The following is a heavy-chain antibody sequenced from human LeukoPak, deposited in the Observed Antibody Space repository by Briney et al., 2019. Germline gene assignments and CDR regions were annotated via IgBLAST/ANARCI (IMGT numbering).Heavy chain of an antibody. CDR3: AKGTDYEIYYYYYYMDV. J-gene: IGHJ6*03. CDR1: GFTFSNYA. Sequence: PGGSLRLSCAASGFTFSNYAMSWVRQAPGKGLEWVSAVSGSGGSTDYADSVKGRFTISRDNCKNRLFLQMNRQRAEDTAVYYCAKGTDYEIYYYYYYMDVWGKGTTVTVSS. D-gene: IGHD4-17*01. V-gene: IGHV3-23*01. CDR2: VSGSGGST.